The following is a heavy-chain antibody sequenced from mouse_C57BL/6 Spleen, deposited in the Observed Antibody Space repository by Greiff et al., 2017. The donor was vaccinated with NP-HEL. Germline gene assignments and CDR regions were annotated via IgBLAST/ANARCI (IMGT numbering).Heavy chain of an antibody. CDR2: IWSGGST. CDR1: GFSLTSYD. Sequence: VHLVESGPGLVQPSQSLSITCTVSGFSLTSYDVHWVRQSPGKGLEWLGVIWSGGSTDYNAAFISRLSISKDNSKSQVFFKMNSLQADDTAIYYCGGDYYWYFDVWGTGTTVTVSS. V-gene: IGHV2-2*01. D-gene: IGHD2-4*01. J-gene: IGHJ1*03. CDR3: GGDYYWYFDV.